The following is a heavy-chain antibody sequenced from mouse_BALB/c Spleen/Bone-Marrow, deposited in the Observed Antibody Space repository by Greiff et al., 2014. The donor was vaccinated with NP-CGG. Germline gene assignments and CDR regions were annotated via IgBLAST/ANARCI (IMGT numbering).Heavy chain of an antibody. CDR2: IYPGSNDT. D-gene: IGHD1-1*01. V-gene: IGHV1-5*01. Sequence: VQLQQSGTVLARPGASVKMSCKASGYSFTTFWMHWVKQRPGQGLEWIGAIYPGSNDTSYNQKFKGKAKLTAVTSASTAYMELSSLTNEDSAVYYCTRKLPAMDYWGQGTSLTVSS. J-gene: IGHJ4*01. CDR3: TRKLPAMDY. CDR1: GYSFTTFW.